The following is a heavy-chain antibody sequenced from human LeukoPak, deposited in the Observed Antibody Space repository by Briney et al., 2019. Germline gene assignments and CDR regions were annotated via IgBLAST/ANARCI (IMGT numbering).Heavy chain of an antibody. CDR2: ISSSGGNT. Sequence: GGSLRLSCAASGFTFSSYAMSWVRQAPGKGLEWVSTISSSGGNTYYADSVKGRFTTSRDNSKNTLYLQMNSLRAEDTAVYYCAKGGSDYDDHGYSFDYWGQGALVTVSS. D-gene: IGHD1-26*01. J-gene: IGHJ4*02. V-gene: IGHV3-23*01. CDR3: AKGGSDYDDHGYSFDY. CDR1: GFTFSSYA.